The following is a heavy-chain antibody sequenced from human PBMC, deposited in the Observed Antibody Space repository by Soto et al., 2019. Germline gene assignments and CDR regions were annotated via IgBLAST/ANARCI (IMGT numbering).Heavy chain of an antibody. Sequence: PSETLSLTCTVTGGSISSSSYYWGWSRQPPGKGLEWIGSIYYSGSTYYNPSLKSRVTISVDTSKNQFSLKLSSVTAADTAVYYCARHQMSYSGSSRGMDVWGQGTTVTVSS. D-gene: IGHD1-26*01. V-gene: IGHV4-39*01. CDR3: ARHQMSYSGSSRGMDV. CDR1: GGSISSSSYY. J-gene: IGHJ6*02. CDR2: IYYSGST.